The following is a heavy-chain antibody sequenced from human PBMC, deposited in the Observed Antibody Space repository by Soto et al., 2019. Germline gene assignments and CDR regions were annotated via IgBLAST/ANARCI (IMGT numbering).Heavy chain of an antibody. J-gene: IGHJ3*02. CDR2: ISAYNGNT. D-gene: IGHD4-4*01. CDR1: GDTFTSYG. Sequence: ASVKVSCKASGDTFTSYGISWVRQAPGQGLEWMGWISAYNGNTNYAQKLQGRVTMTTDTSTSTAYMELRSLRSDDTAVYYCARDRSLQGAFDIWGQGTMVTVSS. CDR3: ARDRSLQGAFDI. V-gene: IGHV1-18*01.